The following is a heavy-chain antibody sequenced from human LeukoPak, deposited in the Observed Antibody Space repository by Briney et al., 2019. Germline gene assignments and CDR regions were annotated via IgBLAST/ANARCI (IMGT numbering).Heavy chain of an antibody. CDR1: GFTFRDYD. Sequence: GGSLRLSCAASGFTFRDYDMHWVRQVPGRGLEWVSAIGIGDDTHYPDSVKGRFTTSRENAKNSLYLQMNTLRDGDTAVYYCIRGGIRVSGIDAFDIWGQGTMVTVSS. J-gene: IGHJ3*02. D-gene: IGHD5/OR15-5a*01. CDR3: IRGGIRVSGIDAFDI. V-gene: IGHV3-13*01. CDR2: IGIGDDT.